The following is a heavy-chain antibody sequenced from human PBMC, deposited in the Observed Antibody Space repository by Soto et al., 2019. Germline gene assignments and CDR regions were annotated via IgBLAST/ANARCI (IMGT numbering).Heavy chain of an antibody. CDR3: AKDGGGIWSGYYWYFDL. CDR2: ISGSGGST. V-gene: IGHV3-23*01. Sequence: EVQLLESGGGLVQPGGSLRLSCAAYGFTFSSYAMSWVRQAPGKGQEWVSAISGSGGSTYYADSVKGRFTISRDNSKNTLYLQMNSLRAEDTAVYYCAKDGGGIWSGYYWYFDLWGRGTLVTVSS. CDR1: GFTFSSYA. D-gene: IGHD3-3*01. J-gene: IGHJ2*01.